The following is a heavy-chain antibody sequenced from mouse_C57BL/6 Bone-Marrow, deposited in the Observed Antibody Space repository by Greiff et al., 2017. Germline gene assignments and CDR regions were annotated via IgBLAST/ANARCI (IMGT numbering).Heavy chain of an antibody. Sequence: VNLVESGAELMKPGASVKLSCKATGYTFTGYWIEWVKQRPGHGLEWIGEILPGSGSTNYNEKFKGKATFTADTSSNTAYMQLNSLTTEDSAIYDCSRDILWPRQDAMDYWGQGTSVTVSS. CDR1: GYTFTGYW. CDR3: SRDILWPRQDAMDY. CDR2: ILPGSGST. V-gene: IGHV1-9*01. D-gene: IGHD2-2*01. J-gene: IGHJ4*01.